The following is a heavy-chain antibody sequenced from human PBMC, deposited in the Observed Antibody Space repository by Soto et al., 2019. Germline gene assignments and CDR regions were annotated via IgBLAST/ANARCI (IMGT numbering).Heavy chain of an antibody. D-gene: IGHD3-22*01. CDR1: GYTFTSYA. Sequence: GASVKVSCKASGYTFTSYAMHWVRQAPGQRLEWMGWINAGNGNTKYSQKFQGRVTITRDTSASTAYMELSSLRSEDTAVYYCARREAEYDSSGYYYYGMDVWGQGTTVTVTS. J-gene: IGHJ6*02. CDR3: ARREAEYDSSGYYYYGMDV. V-gene: IGHV1-3*01. CDR2: INAGNGNT.